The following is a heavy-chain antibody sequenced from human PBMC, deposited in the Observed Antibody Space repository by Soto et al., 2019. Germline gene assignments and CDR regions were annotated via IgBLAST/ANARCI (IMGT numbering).Heavy chain of an antibody. V-gene: IGHV4-34*01. CDR1: GGSFSGYY. Sequence: SETLSLTCAVYGGSFSGYYWSWIRQPPGKGLEWIGEINHSGSTNYNPSLKSRVTISVDTSKNQFSLKLSSVTAADTAVYYCAREVRGDNRAFDIWGQGTMVTVSS. J-gene: IGHJ3*02. CDR3: AREVRGDNRAFDI. CDR2: INHSGST. D-gene: IGHD3-10*01.